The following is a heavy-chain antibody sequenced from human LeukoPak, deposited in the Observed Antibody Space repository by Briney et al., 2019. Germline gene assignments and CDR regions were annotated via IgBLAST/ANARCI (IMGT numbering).Heavy chain of an antibody. J-gene: IGHJ4*02. D-gene: IGHD1-26*01. CDR2: IYTSGST. CDR3: ARLLEGRVGATTPYFDY. Sequence: SETLSLTCTVSGGSISSYYWSWVRQPPGKGLEWIGYIYTSGSTKYNPSPKSRLTISLDPSKNQFSLKLSSVTAADTAVYYCARLLEGRVGATTPYFDYWGQGTLVTVSS. V-gene: IGHV4-4*09. CDR1: GGSISSYY.